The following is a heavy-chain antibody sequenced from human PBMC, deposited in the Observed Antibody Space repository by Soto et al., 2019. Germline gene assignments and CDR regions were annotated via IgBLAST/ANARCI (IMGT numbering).Heavy chain of an antibody. D-gene: IGHD2-15*01. V-gene: IGHV3-15*07. CDR1: GFTFSNAW. Sequence: GGSLRLSCAASGFTFSNAWMNWVRQAPGKGLEWVGRIKSKTDGGRTDYAAPVKGRFTISRDDSKNTLYLQMNSLKTEDTAVYYCTSPRGVVAWGYYYYYGMDVWGQGTTVTVSS. CDR3: TSPRGVVAWGYYYYYGMDV. CDR2: IKSKTDGGRT. J-gene: IGHJ6*02.